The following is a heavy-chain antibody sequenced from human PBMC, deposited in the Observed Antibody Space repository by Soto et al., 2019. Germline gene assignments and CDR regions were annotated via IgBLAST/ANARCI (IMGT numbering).Heavy chain of an antibody. Sequence: ASVKVSCKASGYTFTSYGISWVRQAPGQGLEWMGWISAYNGNTNYAQKLQGRVTMTTDTSTSTAYMELRSLRADDTAVYYCAREGGYSGYPYYYYYGMDVWGQGTTVTVSS. J-gene: IGHJ6*02. CDR1: GYTFTSYG. V-gene: IGHV1-18*04. CDR2: ISAYNGNT. CDR3: AREGGYSGYPYYYYYGMDV. D-gene: IGHD5-12*01.